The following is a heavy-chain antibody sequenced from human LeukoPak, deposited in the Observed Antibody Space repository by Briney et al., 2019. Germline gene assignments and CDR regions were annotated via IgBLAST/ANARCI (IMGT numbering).Heavy chain of an antibody. V-gene: IGHV4-30-4*01. D-gene: IGHD1-26*01. J-gene: IGHJ4*02. CDR1: GGSISSGDYY. Sequence: PSETLSLTCTVSGGSISSGDYYWSWIRRPPGKGLEWIGYIYYSGSTYYNPSLKSRVTISVDTSKNQFSLKLSSVTAADTAVYYCAREVGATTKDFDYWGQGTLVTVSS. CDR3: AREVGATTKDFDY. CDR2: IYYSGST.